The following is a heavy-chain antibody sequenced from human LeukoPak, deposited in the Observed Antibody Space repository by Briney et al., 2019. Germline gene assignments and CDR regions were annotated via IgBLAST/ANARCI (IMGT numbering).Heavy chain of an antibody. D-gene: IGHD4-23*01. Sequence: SETLSLTCTVSGGSISSGGYYWSWIRQHPGKGLEWIGYIYYSGSTYYNPSLKSRVTISVDTSKNQFSLKLSSVTAADTAVYYCARGADDYGGNSVAFDIWGQGTMVTVSS. V-gene: IGHV4-31*03. CDR1: GGSISSGGYY. J-gene: IGHJ3*02. CDR3: ARGADDYGGNSVAFDI. CDR2: IYYSGST.